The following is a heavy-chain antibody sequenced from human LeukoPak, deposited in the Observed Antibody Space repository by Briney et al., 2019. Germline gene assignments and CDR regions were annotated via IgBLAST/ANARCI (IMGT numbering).Heavy chain of an antibody. CDR2: MNPNSGNT. D-gene: IGHD3-9*01. V-gene: IGHV1-8*01. CDR1: GYTFTSYD. CDR3: ARAVYDILTGGSYYMDV. J-gene: IGHJ6*03. Sequence: ASVKVSCKASGYTFTSYDINWVRQATGQGLEWMGWMNPNSGNTGYAQKFQGRVTMTRNTSISTAYMELSSLRSEDTAVYYCARAVYDILTGGSYYMDVWGKGTTVTVSS.